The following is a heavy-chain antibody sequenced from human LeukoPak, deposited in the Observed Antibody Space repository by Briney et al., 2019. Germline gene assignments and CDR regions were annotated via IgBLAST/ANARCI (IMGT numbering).Heavy chain of an antibody. Sequence: GGSLRLSCAGSGFIFNNYAMHWVRQPPGKGLEWVPGISWNSGTIDYADSVRGRFTISRDNAKNSLYLQMDSLRVEDTAFYYCAKDNRRHYTSGPNPDSLHWGQGALVTVSS. J-gene: IGHJ4*02. D-gene: IGHD6-19*01. V-gene: IGHV3-9*01. CDR1: GFIFNNYA. CDR3: AKDNRRHYTSGPNPDSLH. CDR2: ISWNSGTI.